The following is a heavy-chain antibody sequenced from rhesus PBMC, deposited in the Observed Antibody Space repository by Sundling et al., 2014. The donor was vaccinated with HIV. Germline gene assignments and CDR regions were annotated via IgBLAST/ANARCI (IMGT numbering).Heavy chain of an antibody. V-gene: IGHV1-200*01. CDR1: GYTFTDYY. Sequence: QVQLIQSGAEVKKPGTSVRLSCKASGYTFTDYYMTWVRQAPGQALEWMGWINPRNGNTDYPQKFRGRVTMTRDASTNTAYLDLNSLKYEDTAVYYCAREGTGYSGSRLSFDYWGQGVPVTVSS. CDR3: AREGTGYSGSRLSFDY. J-gene: IGHJ4*01. CDR2: INPRNGNT. D-gene: IGHD6-25*01.